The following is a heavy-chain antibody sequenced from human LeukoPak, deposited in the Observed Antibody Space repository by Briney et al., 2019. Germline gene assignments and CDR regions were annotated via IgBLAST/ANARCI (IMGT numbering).Heavy chain of an antibody. CDR2: INWNGGST. CDR3: ARDNSIRSSGCSY. Sequence: PGGSLRLSCAASGFTFDDYGMSWVRQAPGKGLEWVSGINWNGGSTGYAASVKGRFTISGDNAKNSLYLKMNSLRAEDTALYYCARDNSIRSSGCSYWGQGTLVTVSS. D-gene: IGHD6-19*01. V-gene: IGHV3-20*04. J-gene: IGHJ4*02. CDR1: GFTFDDYG.